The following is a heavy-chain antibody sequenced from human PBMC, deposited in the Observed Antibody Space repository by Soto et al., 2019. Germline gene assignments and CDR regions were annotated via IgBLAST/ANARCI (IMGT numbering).Heavy chain of an antibody. CDR3: ARDRKRRRYSSSWDFDY. J-gene: IGHJ4*02. D-gene: IGHD6-13*01. CDR1: GYTFTSYG. Sequence: QVQLVQSGAEVKKPGASVTVSCKASGYTFTSYGISWVRQAPGQGPGWMGRISAYNGNTNYAQKLQGRVTMTTDTSTSPAYMELRSLRSDDTAVYYCARDRKRRRYSSSWDFDYWGQGTLVTVSS. V-gene: IGHV1-18*01. CDR2: ISAYNGNT.